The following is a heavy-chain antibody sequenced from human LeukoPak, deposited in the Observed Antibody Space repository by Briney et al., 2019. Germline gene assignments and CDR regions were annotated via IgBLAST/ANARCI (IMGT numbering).Heavy chain of an antibody. D-gene: IGHD2-15*01. V-gene: IGHV1-69*06. Sequence: SVTVSCKDSGGSFSTFDIDWLRQAPGQGLEWMGRIKPMSGTTNYAHKLQDRVTITADTSTGTAYLDLSSLRSEDTAVYYCARSIVVVVSNPNYWYFDLWGRGTPVIVSS. CDR3: ARSIVVVVSNPNYWYFDL. J-gene: IGHJ2*01. CDR1: GGSFSTFD. CDR2: IKPMSGTT.